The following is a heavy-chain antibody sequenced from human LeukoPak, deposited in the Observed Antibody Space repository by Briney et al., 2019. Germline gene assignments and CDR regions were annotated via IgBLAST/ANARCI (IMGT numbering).Heavy chain of an antibody. J-gene: IGHJ4*02. V-gene: IGHV1-18*01. CDR2: ISAYNGNT. Sequence: ASVKVSCKASSYTFTSYGISWVRQAPGQGLEWMGWISAYNGNTNYAQKLQGRVTMTTDTSTSTAYMELRSLRSDDTAVYYCARAGEPYYYDSSGYYLFDYWGRGTLATVSS. CDR1: SYTFTSYG. D-gene: IGHD3-22*01. CDR3: ARAGEPYYYDSSGYYLFDY.